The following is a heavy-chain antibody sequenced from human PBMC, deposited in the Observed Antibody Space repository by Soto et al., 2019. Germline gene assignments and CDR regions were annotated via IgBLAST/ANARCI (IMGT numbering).Heavy chain of an antibody. J-gene: IGHJ5*02. Sequence: LRRSCAASGFTFSSYEMNWVRQAPGKGLEWVSYISSSGSTIYYADSVKGRFTISRDNAKNSLYLQMNSLRAEDTAVYYCARLRAPGFDPWGQGTLVTVSS. V-gene: IGHV3-48*03. D-gene: IGHD3-10*01. CDR3: ARLRAPGFDP. CDR1: GFTFSSYE. CDR2: ISSSGSTI.